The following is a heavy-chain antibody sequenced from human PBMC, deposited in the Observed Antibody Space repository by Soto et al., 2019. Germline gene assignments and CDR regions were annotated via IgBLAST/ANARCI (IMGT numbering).Heavy chain of an antibody. D-gene: IGHD3-16*02. CDR1: VSFGTYY. J-gene: IGHJ4*02. Sequence: QVQLQESGPGLVQPSETLSLTCVGVSFGTYYWSWIRQPPEKGLEWLGYIFSSEHFKYNPSLKSRLTLSGDPSKNQVSLRLTSVTAADTAVYYCAREGGGDRFDHWGQGTLVTVSS. CDR2: IFSSEHF. CDR3: AREGGGDRFDH. V-gene: IGHV4-59*01.